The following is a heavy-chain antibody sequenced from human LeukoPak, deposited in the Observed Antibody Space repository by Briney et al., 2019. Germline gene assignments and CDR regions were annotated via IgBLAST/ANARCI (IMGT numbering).Heavy chain of an antibody. CDR2: ISSSGSTI. D-gene: IGHD3-10*02. CDR1: GFTFSSYE. V-gene: IGHV3-48*03. J-gene: IGHJ6*04. Sequence: QLGGSLRLSCAASGFTFSSYEMNWVRQAPGKGLEWVSYISSSGSTIYYADSVKGRFTISRDNAKNSLYLQMNSLRAEDTAVYYCAELGITMIGGVWGKGTTVTIYS. CDR3: AELGITMIGGV.